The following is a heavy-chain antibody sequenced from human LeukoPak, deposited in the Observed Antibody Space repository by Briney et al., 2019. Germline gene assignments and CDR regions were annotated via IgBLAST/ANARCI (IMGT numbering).Heavy chain of an antibody. CDR3: TKSDGYGLIRI. CDR2: INHSGST. Sequence: SETLSLTCAVYGGSFTGYYWTWIRQPPGKGLEWIGEINHSGSTNYNPSLKSRVTISVDTSKNQFSLKVISMTAADTAVYYCTKSDGYGLIRICGRGTMVTVSS. CDR1: GGSFTGYY. V-gene: IGHV4-34*01. D-gene: IGHD3-10*01. J-gene: IGHJ3*02.